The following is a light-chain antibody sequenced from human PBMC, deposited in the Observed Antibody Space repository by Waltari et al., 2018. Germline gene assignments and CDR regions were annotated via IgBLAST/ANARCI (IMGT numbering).Light chain of an antibody. Sequence: EIVMTQSPATLSLSPGERATLSCRASQSVTNNLAGYQQKPGQTPRLLIYRASTRATSIPARIRGSGSGTEFTLTISSLQSEDVAFEYCQQYNNWPLTFGGGTKVEIK. CDR2: RAS. J-gene: IGKJ4*01. CDR3: QQYNNWPLT. V-gene: IGKV3-15*01. CDR1: QSVTNN.